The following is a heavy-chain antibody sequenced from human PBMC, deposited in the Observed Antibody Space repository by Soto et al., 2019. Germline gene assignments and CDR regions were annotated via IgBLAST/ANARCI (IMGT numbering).Heavy chain of an antibody. D-gene: IGHD3-10*01. CDR2: ISSSSSYI. CDR3: APMWFGDPRDDY. CDR1: GFTFSSYS. V-gene: IGHV3-21*01. J-gene: IGHJ4*02. Sequence: GGSLRLSCAASGFTFSSYSMNWVRQAPGKGLEWVSSISSSSSYIYYADSVKGRFTISRDNAKNSLYLQMNSLRAEDTAVYYCAPMWFGDPRDDYWGQGTLVTVSS.